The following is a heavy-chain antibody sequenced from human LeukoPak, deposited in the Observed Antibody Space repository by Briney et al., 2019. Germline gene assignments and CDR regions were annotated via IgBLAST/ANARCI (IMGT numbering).Heavy chain of an antibody. V-gene: IGHV5-51*01. CDR1: GYSFTSYW. D-gene: IGHD3-10*01. CDR2: IYPGDSDT. CDR3: ARVWFGELFLFDY. J-gene: IGHJ4*02. Sequence: GESLKISCKGSGYSFTSYWIGWVRRMPGKGLEWMGIIYPGDSDTRYSPSFQGQVTISADKSISTAYLQWSSLKASGTAMYYCARVWFGELFLFDYWGQGTLVTVSS.